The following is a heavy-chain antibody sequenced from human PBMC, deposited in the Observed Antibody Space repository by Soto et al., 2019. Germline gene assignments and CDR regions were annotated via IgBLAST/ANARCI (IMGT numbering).Heavy chain of an antibody. CDR2: ISAYNGNT. Sequence: GASVKVSCKASGYTFTSYGISWVRQVPGQGLEWMGWISAYNGNTNYAQKLQGRVTMTTDTSTSTAYMELRSLRSGDTAVYYCAKNERGNYYECRGFYDYRGQGTLVTVSS. CDR1: GYTFTSYG. D-gene: IGHD3-22*01. V-gene: IGHV1-18*01. CDR3: AKNERGNYYECRGFYDY. J-gene: IGHJ4*02.